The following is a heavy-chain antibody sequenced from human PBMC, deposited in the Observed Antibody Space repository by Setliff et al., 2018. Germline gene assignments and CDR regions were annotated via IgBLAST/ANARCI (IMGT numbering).Heavy chain of an antibody. V-gene: IGHV3-49*04. D-gene: IGHD2-15*01. CDR2: IRNKAYGGTT. CDR3: TTRGDSSLGYCSGRSCYSGH. J-gene: IGHJ4*02. CDR1: GFIFGDYA. Sequence: GESLKISCTTPGFIFGDYAITWVRQAPGKGLEWVGFIRNKAYGGTTEYAASVKGRFTISRDESKSIAFLHMNDLKTEDTTVYFCTTRGDSSLGYCSGRSCYSGHWGQGTLVTVSS.